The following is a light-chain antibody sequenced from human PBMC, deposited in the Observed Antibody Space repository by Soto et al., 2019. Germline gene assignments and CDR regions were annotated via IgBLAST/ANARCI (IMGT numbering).Light chain of an antibody. V-gene: IGKV3-20*01. CDR3: QQYGNSPIT. CDR2: DAS. J-gene: IGKJ5*01. Sequence: EIALTQSPGTLSLSPGERATLSCRASQSVTSNDLAWYQQKPGQAPRLLIYDASSRATGVPDRFSGSGSGTDFTLIISRLEPEDFAVYYCQQYGNSPITFGQGTRLEIK. CDR1: QSVTSND.